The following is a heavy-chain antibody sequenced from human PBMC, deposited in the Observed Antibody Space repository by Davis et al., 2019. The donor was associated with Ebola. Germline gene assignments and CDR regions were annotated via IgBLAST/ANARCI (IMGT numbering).Heavy chain of an antibody. CDR3: ARAVGGNYFDY. V-gene: IGHV3-30-3*01. D-gene: IGHD6-19*01. CDR1: GFTFSSYA. CDR2: ISYDGSNK. J-gene: IGHJ4*02. Sequence: GESLKISCAASGFTFSSYAMHWVRQAPGKGLEWVAVISYDGSNKYYADSVKGRFTISRDNSKNTLYLQMNSLRAEDTAVYYCARAVGGNYFDYWGQGTLVTVSS.